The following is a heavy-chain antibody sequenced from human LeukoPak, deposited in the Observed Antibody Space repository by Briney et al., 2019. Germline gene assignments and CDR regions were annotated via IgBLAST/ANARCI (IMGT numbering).Heavy chain of an antibody. CDR3: ARHYDIDVGCFDF. V-gene: IGHV4-59*08. CDR1: GGSISSYY. CDR2: FYYLGSA. D-gene: IGHD3-16*01. J-gene: IGHJ4*02. Sequence: SENLSLNGTGSGGSISSYYWSWIQQPQGNGLEWIGYFYYLGSANSDPSRKSRDTISVDTPKNQFALKLSAVTAADTAVYYWARHYDIDVGCFDFWGQGTLVTVSS.